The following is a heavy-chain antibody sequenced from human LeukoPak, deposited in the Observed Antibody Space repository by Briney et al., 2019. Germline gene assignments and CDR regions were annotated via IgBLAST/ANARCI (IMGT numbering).Heavy chain of an antibody. CDR1: GFTFSNAW. Sequence: GGSLRLSCAASGFTFSNAWMSWVRQAPGKGLEWVGRIKSKTDGGTTDYAAPVKGRFTISRDDSKNTLYLQMNSLRAEDTAVYYCAKDHFPWSLNELYFDYWGQGTLVTVSS. V-gene: IGHV3-15*01. CDR3: AKDHFPWSLNELYFDY. J-gene: IGHJ4*02. CDR2: IKSKTDGGTT. D-gene: IGHD2-8*02.